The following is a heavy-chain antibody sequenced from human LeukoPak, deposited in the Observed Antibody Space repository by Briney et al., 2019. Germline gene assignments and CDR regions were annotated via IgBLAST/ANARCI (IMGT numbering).Heavy chain of an antibody. CDR1: VGSIISYY. Sequence: PSETLSLTCTVSVGSIISYYWSWIRHPPWKGLEWIGYIYYSGSTNYNPSLKSRVTISVDTSKNHFSLKLSSVTAADTAVYYCARVTMIVVVIDYWGQGTLVTVSS. J-gene: IGHJ4*02. D-gene: IGHD3-22*01. CDR2: IYYSGST. CDR3: ARVTMIVVVIDY. V-gene: IGHV4-59*12.